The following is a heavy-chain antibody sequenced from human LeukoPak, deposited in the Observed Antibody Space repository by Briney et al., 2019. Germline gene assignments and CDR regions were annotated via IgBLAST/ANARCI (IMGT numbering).Heavy chain of an antibody. D-gene: IGHD3-10*01. J-gene: IGHJ4*02. CDR3: AKDRGGRPNYYGFSYYFDY. V-gene: IGHV3-30*18. CDR2: ISYDGSNK. CDR1: GFTFSTYG. Sequence: PGGSLRLSCAASGFTFSTYGMHWVRQAPGKGLEWVAVISYDGSNKYYADSVKGRFTISRGNSKNTLYLQMNSLRAEDTAVYYCAKDRGGRPNYYGFSYYFDYWGQGTLVTVSS.